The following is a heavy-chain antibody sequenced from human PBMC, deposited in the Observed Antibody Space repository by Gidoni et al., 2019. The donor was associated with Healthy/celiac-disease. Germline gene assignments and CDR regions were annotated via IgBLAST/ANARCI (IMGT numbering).Heavy chain of an antibody. CDR2: INHSGST. Sequence: QVQLQQWGAGLLKPSETLSLTCAVYGGSFSGYYWSWIRQPPGKGLEWIGEINHSGSTNYNPSLKSRVTISVDTSKNQFSLKLSSVTAADTAVYYCARGRFLYSIHVPNWFDPWGQGTLVTVSS. J-gene: IGHJ5*02. D-gene: IGHD4-4*01. CDR1: GGSFSGYY. CDR3: ARGRFLYSIHVPNWFDP. V-gene: IGHV4-34*01.